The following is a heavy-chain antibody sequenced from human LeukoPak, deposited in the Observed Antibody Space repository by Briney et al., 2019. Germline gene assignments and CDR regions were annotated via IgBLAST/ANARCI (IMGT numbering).Heavy chain of an antibody. Sequence: GASVKVSCKASGYTFIDYYLHWLRQAPGQGLEWMGRINPNRGDTKPAQKFQGRVTMTRDTSISVAYMELSSLQSDDTAVYYCARNPDEHWLDESENCYFDLWGSGTLVTVSS. CDR2: INPNRGDT. CDR1: GYTFIDYY. D-gene: IGHD6-19*01. J-gene: IGHJ2*01. V-gene: IGHV1-2*06. CDR3: ARNPDEHWLDESENCYFDL.